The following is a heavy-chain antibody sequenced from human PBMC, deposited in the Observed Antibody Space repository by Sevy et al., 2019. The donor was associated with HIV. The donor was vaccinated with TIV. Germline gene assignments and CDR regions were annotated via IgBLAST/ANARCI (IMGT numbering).Heavy chain of an antibody. D-gene: IGHD3-9*01. CDR1: GFTFGDYA. V-gene: IGHV3-49*03. J-gene: IGHJ6*02. CDR3: TRDRSYDILTGYSWTYYYYGMDV. Sequence: GGSLRLSCTASGFTFGDYAMSWFRQAPGKGLEWVGFIRSKAYGGTTEYAASVKGRFTISRDDSKSIAYLQMNSLKTEDIAVYYCTRDRSYDILTGYSWTYYYYGMDVWGQGTTVTVSS. CDR2: IRSKAYGGTT.